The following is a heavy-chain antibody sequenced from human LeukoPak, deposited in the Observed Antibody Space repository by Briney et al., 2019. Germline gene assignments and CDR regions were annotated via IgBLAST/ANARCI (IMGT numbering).Heavy chain of an antibody. Sequence: PSETLSLTCTVSGGSISSGGYYWSWIRQPAGKGLEWIGRIYTSGSTNYNPSLKSRVTISVDTSKNQFSLKLSSVTAADMAVYYCARVEWGVFVDYWGQGTLVTVSS. J-gene: IGHJ4*02. CDR1: GGSISSGGYY. D-gene: IGHD1-26*01. CDR2: IYTSGST. CDR3: ARVEWGVFVDY. V-gene: IGHV4-61*02.